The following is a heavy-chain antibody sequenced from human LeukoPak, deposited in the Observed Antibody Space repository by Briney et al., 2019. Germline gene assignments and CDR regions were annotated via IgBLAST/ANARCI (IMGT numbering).Heavy chain of an antibody. CDR3: ARELPPLEKYYFDY. D-gene: IGHD3-3*01. J-gene: IGHJ4*02. Sequence: GGSLRLSCAASGFTFRSYGMHWVRQAPGKGLQGVAVICYDGSNKYYADSVKGRFAISRDNSKNTLSLQMNSLRAEDTAVYYCARELPPLEKYYFDYWGQGTLVTVSS. V-gene: IGHV3-33*01. CDR1: GFTFRSYG. CDR2: ICYDGSNK.